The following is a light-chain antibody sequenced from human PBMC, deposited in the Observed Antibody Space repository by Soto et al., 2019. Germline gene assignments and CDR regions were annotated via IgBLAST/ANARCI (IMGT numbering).Light chain of an antibody. Sequence: DIQMTQSPSSLSASIGDRVTITCRASQSIDNFLNWYQQKAVKAPKLLIYDESSLYSGVPSRFSGSGSGTDFTLTISSLQPEDFATYYCQQSYITPRTFGQGTKVDIK. CDR3: QQSYITPRT. J-gene: IGKJ1*01. V-gene: IGKV1-39*01. CDR2: DES. CDR1: QSIDNF.